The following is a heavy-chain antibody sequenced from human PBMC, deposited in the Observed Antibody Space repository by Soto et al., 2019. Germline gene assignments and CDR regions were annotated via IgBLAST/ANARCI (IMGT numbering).Heavy chain of an antibody. V-gene: IGHV4-34*01. CDR1: GGSFGGYC. CDR3: ARATIFGEVITNYYYYYMDV. CDR2: INHSGST. D-gene: IGHD3-3*01. J-gene: IGHJ6*03. Sequence: SEILSLSCAVYGGSFGGYCCSWISQPPGKGLEWIGEINHSGSTNYNPSLKSRVTISVDTSKNQFSLKLSSVTAADTAVYYCARATIFGEVITNYYYYYMDVWGKGTTVTVSS.